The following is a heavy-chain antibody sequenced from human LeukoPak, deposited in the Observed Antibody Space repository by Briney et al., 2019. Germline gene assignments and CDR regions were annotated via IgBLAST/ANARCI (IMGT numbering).Heavy chain of an antibody. CDR3: ARDFWSGYYFFDY. CDR1: GFTFSSYA. J-gene: IGHJ4*02. CDR2: ITGSGGST. V-gene: IGHV3-23*01. D-gene: IGHD3-3*01. Sequence: GGSLRPSCAASGFTFSSYAMSWVRQAPGRGLEWVSSITGSGGSTYYADSVKGRFTISRDNSKNTLYLQMNSLRAEDTAVYYCARDFWSGYYFFDYWGQGTLVTVSS.